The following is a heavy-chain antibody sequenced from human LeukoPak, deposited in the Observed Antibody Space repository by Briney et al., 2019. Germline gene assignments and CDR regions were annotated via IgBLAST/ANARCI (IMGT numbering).Heavy chain of an antibody. V-gene: IGHV4-4*02. Sequence: SGTLSLTRAVSVGSISSNWWCWVRQPPGKGPEWIGEIDHSGSINYNPPLKSRATISVHKSESQLALNLSCVTAAHTAVYYCVRVGNYFLLSWGQGTLVTVSS. CDR2: IDHSGSI. J-gene: IGHJ5*02. CDR3: VRVGNYFLLS. D-gene: IGHD1-26*01. CDR1: VGSISSNW.